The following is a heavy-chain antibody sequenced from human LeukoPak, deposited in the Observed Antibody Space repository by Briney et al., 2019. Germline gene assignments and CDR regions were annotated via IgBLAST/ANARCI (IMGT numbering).Heavy chain of an antibody. D-gene: IGHD3-3*01. CDR1: GFTFDDYA. Sequence: GRSLRLSCAASGFTFDDYAMHWVRQAPGKGLEWVSGISWNSGSIGYADSVKGRFTISRDNAKNSLYLQMNSLRAEDTVLYYCAKADDFWSGYYDYWGQGTLVTVSS. CDR3: AKADDFWSGYYDY. V-gene: IGHV3-9*01. J-gene: IGHJ4*02. CDR2: ISWNSGSI.